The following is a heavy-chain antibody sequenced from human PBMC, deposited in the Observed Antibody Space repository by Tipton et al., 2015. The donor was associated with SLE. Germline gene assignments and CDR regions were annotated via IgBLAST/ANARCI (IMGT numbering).Heavy chain of an antibody. J-gene: IGHJ3*02. CDR2: ISDTSGHI. D-gene: IGHD6-19*01. V-gene: IGHV3-21*01. CDR1: GFTFSAYT. Sequence: SLRLSCAASGFTFSAYTMNWVRQAPGKGLEWVSSISDTSGHIHYADSVRGRFTISRDNSKNTLYLQMNSLRAEDTAVYYCAREKTVAAAFDIWGQGTMVTVSS. CDR3: AREKTVAAAFDI.